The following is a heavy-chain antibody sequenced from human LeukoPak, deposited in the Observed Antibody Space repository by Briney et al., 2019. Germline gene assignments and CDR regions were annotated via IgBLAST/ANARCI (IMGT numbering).Heavy chain of an antibody. J-gene: IGHJ4*02. CDR1: GFTFRSYW. V-gene: IGHV3-7*03. CDR2: VKQDESER. Sequence: GGSLRLSCTASGFTFRSYWMTWVRQAPGKGLEWVANVKQDESERYYVDSVKGRSIISRDNAKNSVYLQMNSLRVDDTAVYYCARGRDVDYWGQGVLVAVSS. CDR3: ARGRDVDY.